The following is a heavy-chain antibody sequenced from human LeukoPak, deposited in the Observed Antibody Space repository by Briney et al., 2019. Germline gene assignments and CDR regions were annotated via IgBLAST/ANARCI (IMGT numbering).Heavy chain of an antibody. CDR2: MSPNSGNT. D-gene: IGHD5-24*01. Sequence: ASVKVSCKASGYTFTSYDINWVRQAPGQGLEWMGWMSPNSGNTGYAQKFQGRVTMTRNTSISTAYMELGSLRSEDTAVYYCARGKRWLQFDYYYYYMDVWGKGTTVTVSS. CDR1: GYTFTSYD. CDR3: ARGKRWLQFDYYYYYMDV. V-gene: IGHV1-8*01. J-gene: IGHJ6*03.